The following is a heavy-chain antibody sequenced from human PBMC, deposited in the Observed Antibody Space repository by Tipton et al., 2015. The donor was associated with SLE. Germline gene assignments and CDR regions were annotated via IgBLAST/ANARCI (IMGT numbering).Heavy chain of an antibody. CDR3: ARDGGPDCSGGRCSSTY. J-gene: IGHJ4*02. CDR2: ITTGPSYA. CDR1: GGSFSGYY. D-gene: IGHD2-15*01. Sequence: LSLTCAVYGGSFSGYYWSWIRQAPGKGLEWVSYITTGPSYANYADSVKGRFTISRDNAKNSLYLQMNSLRAEDTAIYYCARDGGPDCSGGRCSSTYWGQGTLVTVSS. V-gene: IGHV3-11*06.